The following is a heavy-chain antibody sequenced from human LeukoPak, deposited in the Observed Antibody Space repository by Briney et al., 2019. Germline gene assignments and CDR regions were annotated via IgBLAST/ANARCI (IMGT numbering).Heavy chain of an antibody. CDR3: ARGGNYWPQWWFDP. D-gene: IGHD1-26*01. J-gene: IGHJ5*02. CDR1: GYSISSGYY. V-gene: IGHV4-38-2*02. Sequence: SETLSLTCNVSGYSISSGYYWGWIRQPPAKGLEWIGSIYHSGRTHYNPSLKSRVTMSLDASKNQFSLELNSVTPADTAVYYCARGGNYWPQWWFDPWGRGTLVSVSS. CDR2: IYHSGRT.